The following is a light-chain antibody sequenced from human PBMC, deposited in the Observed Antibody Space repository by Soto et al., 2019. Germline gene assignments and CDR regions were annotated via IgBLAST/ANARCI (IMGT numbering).Light chain of an antibody. Sequence: IQMTQSPSSLSASVGDRVTITCRASQNINNYLNWYQQRPGKAPKLLIYAASTLQSGVPSRFSGSGSGTDFTLAISSLQPEDFATYYCQQSYIDPWGTCGQGTKVESK. CDR1: QNINNY. CDR3: QQSYIDPWGT. V-gene: IGKV1-39*01. J-gene: IGKJ1*01. CDR2: AAS.